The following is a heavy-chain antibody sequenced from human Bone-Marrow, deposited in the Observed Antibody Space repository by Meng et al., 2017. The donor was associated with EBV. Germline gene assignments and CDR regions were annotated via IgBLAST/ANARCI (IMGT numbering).Heavy chain of an antibody. Sequence: GQLVESWGVEVQPGGSLRLSCAASGFTFNKYNMHWVRQPPGRGLEAVSIIYRDGTTTAYADSVKGRFTISRDNNKESLFLQMNSLRTEDTALYYCAKDDAGGSIDFWGHGTLVTVSS. J-gene: IGHJ4*01. CDR3: AKDDAGGSIDF. CDR2: IYRDGTTT. CDR1: GFTFNKYN. V-gene: IGHV3-43*01. D-gene: IGHD2-8*02.